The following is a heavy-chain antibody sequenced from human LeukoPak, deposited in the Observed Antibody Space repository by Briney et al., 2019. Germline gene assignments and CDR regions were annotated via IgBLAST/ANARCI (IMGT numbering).Heavy chain of an antibody. V-gene: IGHV1-8*01. CDR2: MNPNSGNT. CDR1: GYTFTSYD. D-gene: IGHD4/OR15-4a*01. Sequence: WASVKVSCKASGYTFTSYDINWVRQATGQGLEWMGWMNPNSGNTGYAQKFQGRVTMTRDTSISTAYMELSRLRSDDTAVYYCARDHRSDAVLDYWGQGTLVTVSS. CDR3: ARDHRSDAVLDY. J-gene: IGHJ4*02.